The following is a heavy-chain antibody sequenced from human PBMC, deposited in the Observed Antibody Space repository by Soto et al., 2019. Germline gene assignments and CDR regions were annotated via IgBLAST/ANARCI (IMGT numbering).Heavy chain of an antibody. Sequence: GASVKVSCKASGYTFTGYYMHWVRQAPGQGLEWMGWINPNSGGTNYAQKFQGWVTITADKSTSTAYMELSSLRSEDTAVYYCARGTGGSYTGDDYWGQGTLVTVSS. J-gene: IGHJ4*02. CDR1: GYTFTGYY. CDR3: ARGTGGSYTGDDY. CDR2: INPNSGGT. D-gene: IGHD1-26*01. V-gene: IGHV1-2*04.